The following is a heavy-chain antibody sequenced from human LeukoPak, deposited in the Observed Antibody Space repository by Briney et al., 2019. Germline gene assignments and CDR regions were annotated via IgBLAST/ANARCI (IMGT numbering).Heavy chain of an antibody. Sequence: GASVKVSCKASGYTFTGYHIHWVRQAPGQGLEWMGRINPYSSDTNFAQKFQGRVTITRDTSITTAYMDLSSLTPDDTAVYFCARDQGSLTRSWYTGYWGQGTQVAVSS. J-gene: IGHJ4*02. CDR1: GYTFTGYH. D-gene: IGHD6-13*01. CDR2: INPYSSDT. CDR3: ARDQGSLTRSWYTGY. V-gene: IGHV1-2*06.